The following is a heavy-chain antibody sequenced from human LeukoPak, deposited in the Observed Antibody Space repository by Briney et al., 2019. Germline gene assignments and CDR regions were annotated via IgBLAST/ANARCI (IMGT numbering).Heavy chain of an antibody. J-gene: IGHJ5*02. D-gene: IGHD6-19*01. CDR3: VRELSGWPNNWFDP. CDR2: ISDSGDGT. CDR1: GFTFSSYA. V-gene: IGHV3-23*01. Sequence: GGSLRLSCAGPGFTFSSYAMSWVRQSPGKGLEWVSAISDSGDGTYYADSVRARFTISRDNSKNTVDLQMSSLRAEDTAVYYCVRELSGWPNNWFDPWGQGTLVTVSS.